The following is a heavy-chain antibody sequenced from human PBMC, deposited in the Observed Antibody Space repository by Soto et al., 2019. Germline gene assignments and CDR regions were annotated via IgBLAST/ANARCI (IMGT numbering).Heavy chain of an antibody. V-gene: IGHV3-23*01. CDR2: ISGSGGST. CDR3: AKKYSSGWYGFLDY. CDR1: GFTFSSYA. Sequence: GGSLRLSCAASGFTFSSYAMSWVRQAPGKGLEWVSAISGSGGSTYYADSVKGRFTISRDNSKNTLYLQMNSLRAEDTAVYYCAKKYSSGWYGFLDYWGQGTLVTVSS. J-gene: IGHJ4*02. D-gene: IGHD6-19*01.